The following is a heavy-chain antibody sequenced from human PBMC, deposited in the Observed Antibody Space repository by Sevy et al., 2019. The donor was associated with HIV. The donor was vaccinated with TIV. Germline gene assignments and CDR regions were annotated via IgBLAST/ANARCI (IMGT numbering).Heavy chain of an antibody. D-gene: IGHD3-10*01. CDR3: ARDRTYGSFIDY. Sequence: GGSLRLSCAASGFTFSTYNMNWVRQAPGKGLEWVSSIWSSSSYTYYADSVKGRFTISRDNAKNSLYLQMNSLKVEDTAVYYCARDRTYGSFIDYWGQGTLVTVSS. J-gene: IGHJ4*02. CDR1: GFTFSTYN. V-gene: IGHV3-21*01. CDR2: IWSSSSYT.